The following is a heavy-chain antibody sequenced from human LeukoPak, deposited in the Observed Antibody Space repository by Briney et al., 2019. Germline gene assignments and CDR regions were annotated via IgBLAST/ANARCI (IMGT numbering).Heavy chain of an antibody. J-gene: IGHJ4*02. CDR2: IKQDGSEE. CDR3: ARDKQQLGY. D-gene: IGHD6-13*01. CDR1: GFTFSSYS. V-gene: IGHV3-7*01. Sequence: PGGSLRLSCAASGFTFSSYSMNWVRQAPGKGLEWVANIKQDGSEEYYVDSVKGRFTISRDNAKNSLYLQMNSLRAEDTAVYYCARDKQQLGYWDQGTLVTVSS.